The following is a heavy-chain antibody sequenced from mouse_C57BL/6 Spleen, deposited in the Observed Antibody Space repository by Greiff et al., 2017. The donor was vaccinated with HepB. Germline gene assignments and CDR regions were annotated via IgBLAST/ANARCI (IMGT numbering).Heavy chain of an antibody. J-gene: IGHJ4*01. D-gene: IGHD3-1*01. CDR1: GYTFTSYW. CDR2: IDPNSGGT. CDR3: ARLGATDAMDY. V-gene: IGHV1-72*01. Sequence: QVQLQQPGAELVKPGASVKLSCKASGYTFTSYWMHWVKQRPGRGLEWIGRIDPNSGGTKYNEKFKRKATLTVDTPSSTAYMQLSSLASEDSAVYYCARLGATDAMDYWGQGTSVTVSS.